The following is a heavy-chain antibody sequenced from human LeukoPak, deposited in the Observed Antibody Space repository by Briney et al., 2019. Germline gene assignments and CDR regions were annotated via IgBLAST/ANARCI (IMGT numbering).Heavy chain of an antibody. V-gene: IGHV4-59*01. Sequence: SETLSLTCTVSGGSISSYYWSWIRQPPGKGLEWIGYIYYSGSTNYNPSLKSRVTISVDTSKNQFSLKLSSVTAADTAVYYCARDLGDYGDYFDYWGQGTLVTVSS. D-gene: IGHD4-17*01. CDR1: GGSISSYY. CDR2: IYYSGST. CDR3: ARDLGDYGDYFDY. J-gene: IGHJ4*02.